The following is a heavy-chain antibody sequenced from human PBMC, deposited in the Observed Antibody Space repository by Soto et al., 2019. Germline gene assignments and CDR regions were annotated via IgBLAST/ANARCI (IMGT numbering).Heavy chain of an antibody. Sequence: GGSLRLSCAASGFTFSSYWMHWVRQAPGKGLVWVSHINSDGSNTNYADSVKGRFTISRDNAKNTLYLQMNSLRAEDTAVYYCARDSYSSGWYYFDHWGQGTLVTVSS. D-gene: IGHD6-19*01. CDR2: INSDGSNT. V-gene: IGHV3-74*01. CDR1: GFTFSSYW. J-gene: IGHJ4*02. CDR3: ARDSYSSGWYYFDH.